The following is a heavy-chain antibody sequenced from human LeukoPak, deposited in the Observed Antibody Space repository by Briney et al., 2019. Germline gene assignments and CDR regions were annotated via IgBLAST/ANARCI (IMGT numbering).Heavy chain of an antibody. CDR1: GYTFTSYG. J-gene: IGHJ4*02. Sequence: ASVKVSCKASGYTFTSYGISWVRPAPGQGLEWMGWISAYNGNTNYAQKLQGRVTMTTDTSTSTAYMELRSLRSDDTAVYYCARGHYYDSSGYYGYWGQGTLVTVSS. V-gene: IGHV1-18*01. D-gene: IGHD3-22*01. CDR3: ARGHYYDSSGYYGY. CDR2: ISAYNGNT.